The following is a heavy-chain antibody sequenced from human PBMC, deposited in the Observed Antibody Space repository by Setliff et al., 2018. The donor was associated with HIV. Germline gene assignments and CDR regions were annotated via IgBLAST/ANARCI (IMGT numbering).Heavy chain of an antibody. Sequence: GASVKVSCKASGGTFSSYAISWVRQAPGQGLEWMGGIIPVFDTPNYAQKFQGRATITADESTNTAYMELSSLRSEDTAVYYCARGTYTDYEVGDYWGQGTLVTVSS. V-gene: IGHV1-69*13. CDR3: ARGTYTDYEVGDY. CDR2: IIPVFDTP. J-gene: IGHJ4*02. D-gene: IGHD4-17*01. CDR1: GGTFSSYA.